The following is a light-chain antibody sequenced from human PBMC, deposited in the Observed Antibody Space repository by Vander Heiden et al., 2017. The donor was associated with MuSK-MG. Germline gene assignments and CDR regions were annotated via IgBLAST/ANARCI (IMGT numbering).Light chain of an antibody. J-gene: IGLJ2*01. CDR3: SSYSASTTVV. Sequence: PASVSGSLGQTITISCTGTASDVGLSDHVSWYQQFPDKAPKLMLFDVTHRPSGVSNRFSGSKSGGTAALTISGVQAGDEADYFCSSYSASTTVVFGGGSKVTVL. CDR1: ASDVGLSDH. CDR2: DVT. V-gene: IGLV2-14*03.